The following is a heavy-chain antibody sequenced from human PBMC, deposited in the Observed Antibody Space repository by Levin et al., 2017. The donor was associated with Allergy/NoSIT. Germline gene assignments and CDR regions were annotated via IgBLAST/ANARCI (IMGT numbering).Heavy chain of an antibody. CDR1: GFTFDDYA. J-gene: IGHJ4*02. V-gene: IGHV3-9*01. CDR3: AKGPVGWFGEPSAPYYFDY. CDR2: ISWNSGSI. Sequence: GGSLRLSCAASGFTFDDYAMHWVRQAPGKGLEWVSGISWNSGSIGYADSVKGRFTISRDNAKNSLYLQMNSLRAEDTALYYCAKGPVGWFGEPSAPYYFDYWGQGTLVTVSS. D-gene: IGHD3-10*01.